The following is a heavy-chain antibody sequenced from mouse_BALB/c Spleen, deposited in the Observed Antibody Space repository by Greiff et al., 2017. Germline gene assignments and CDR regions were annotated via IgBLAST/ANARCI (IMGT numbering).Heavy chain of an antibody. J-gene: IGHJ1*01. CDR3: ARKITTVVAHWYFDV. Sequence: EVQRVESGGGLVKPGGSLKLSCAASGFTFSSYAMSWVRQTPEKRLEWVASISSGGSTYYPDSVKGRFTISRDNARNILYLQMSSLRSEDTAMYYCARKITTVVAHWYFDVWGAGTTVTVSS. CDR2: ISSGGST. D-gene: IGHD1-1*01. V-gene: IGHV5-6-5*01. CDR1: GFTFSSYA.